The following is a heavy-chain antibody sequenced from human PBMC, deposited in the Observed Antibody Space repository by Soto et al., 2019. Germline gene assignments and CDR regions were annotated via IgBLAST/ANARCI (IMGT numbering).Heavy chain of an antibody. CDR2: IYATGTT. V-gene: IGHV4-4*07. D-gene: IGHD1-1*01. J-gene: IGHJ5*02. Sequence: SETLSLTCTVSGASISGFYWSWIRKSAGKGLEWIGRIYATGTTDYNPALKSRVMMSVDPSKKQFSLKLRSVTAADTAVYYCVRDGTKTLRDWFDPWGQGIAVTSPQ. CDR1: GASISGFY. CDR3: VRDGTKTLRDWFDP.